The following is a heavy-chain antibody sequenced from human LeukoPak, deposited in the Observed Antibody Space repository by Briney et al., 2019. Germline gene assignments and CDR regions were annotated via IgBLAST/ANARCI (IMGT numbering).Heavy chain of an antibody. CDR3: AKDYSSNGDIAH. CDR2: ISGSGGST. J-gene: IGHJ4*02. D-gene: IGHD4-11*01. Sequence: GGSLRLSCAVSGFTFSSYTMRWVRQAPGKGLERVSGISGSGGSTSYADSVKGRFTISRDNSKNTLYLQMNSLTAEDTAVYYCAKDYSSNGDIAHWGQGTLVTVSS. CDR1: GFTFSSYT. V-gene: IGHV3-23*01.